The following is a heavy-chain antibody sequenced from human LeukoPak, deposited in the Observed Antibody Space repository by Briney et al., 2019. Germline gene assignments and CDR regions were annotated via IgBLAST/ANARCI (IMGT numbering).Heavy chain of an antibody. J-gene: IGHJ4*02. D-gene: IGHD6-13*01. Sequence: PGGSLRLSCAASGFTFSSYAMSWVRQAPGKGLEWVSAISGSGGSTYYADSVRGRFTISRDNSKNTLYLQMNSLRAEDTAVYYCAKTPGIAAAWSPDYWGQGTLVTVSS. V-gene: IGHV3-23*01. CDR1: GFTFSSYA. CDR3: AKTPGIAAAWSPDY. CDR2: ISGSGGST.